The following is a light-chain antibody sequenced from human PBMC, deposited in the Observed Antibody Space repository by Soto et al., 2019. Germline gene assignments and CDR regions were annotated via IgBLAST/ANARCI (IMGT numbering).Light chain of an antibody. CDR2: DNN. CDR3: GTWDGRLSAVV. V-gene: IGLV1-51*01. Sequence: QSVLTQPPSVSAAPGQKVTISCSGSTSNIGKNPVSWFQHLPGTAPKLLIYDNNMRPSGIPDRFSGSRSGTSATLGITGLQTGDESDYYCGTWDGRLSAVVFGGGTKLTVL. CDR1: TSNIGKNP. J-gene: IGLJ2*01.